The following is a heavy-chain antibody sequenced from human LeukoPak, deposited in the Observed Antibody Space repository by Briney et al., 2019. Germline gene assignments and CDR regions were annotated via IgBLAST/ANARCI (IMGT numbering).Heavy chain of an antibody. CDR2: INPNSGGT. J-gene: IGHJ4*02. CDR1: GYTFTGCY. Sequence: GASVKVSCKASGYTFTGCYMHWVRQAPGQGLEWMGWINPNSGGTNYAQKFQGRVTMTRDTSISTAYMELSRLRSDDTAVYYCARGEDIVATDQAQDYWGQGTLVTVSS. CDR3: ARGEDIVATDQAQDY. V-gene: IGHV1-2*02. D-gene: IGHD5-12*01.